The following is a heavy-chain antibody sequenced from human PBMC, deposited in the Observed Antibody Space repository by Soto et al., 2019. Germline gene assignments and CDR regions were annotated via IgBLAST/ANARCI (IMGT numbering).Heavy chain of an antibody. J-gene: IGHJ3*02. CDR3: ARDDIVVVPAAIGDDAFDI. Sequence: QVQLVQSGAEVKKPGASVKVSCKASGYTFTSYGISWVRQAPGQGLEWMGWISAYNGNTNYAQKLQRRVTMTTDTSTSTAYMELRSLRSDDTAVYYCARDDIVVVPAAIGDDAFDIWGQGTMVTVSS. CDR2: ISAYNGNT. CDR1: GYTFTSYG. V-gene: IGHV1-18*01. D-gene: IGHD2-2*02.